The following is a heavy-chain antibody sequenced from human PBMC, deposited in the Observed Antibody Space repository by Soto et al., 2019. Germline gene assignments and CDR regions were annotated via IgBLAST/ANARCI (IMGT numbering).Heavy chain of an antibody. CDR1: GFTFSGSA. CDR3: TRGYGDYVRDY. Sequence: EVQLVESGGGLVQPGGSLKLSCAVSGFTFSGSAMHWVRQASGKGLEWVGRIRSKSNSYATAYAASVKGRFTISRDDLKNKAYLQMNSLKTEDTAVYYCTRGYGDYVRDYWGQGTLVTVSS. J-gene: IGHJ4*02. D-gene: IGHD4-17*01. V-gene: IGHV3-73*01. CDR2: IRSKSNSYAT.